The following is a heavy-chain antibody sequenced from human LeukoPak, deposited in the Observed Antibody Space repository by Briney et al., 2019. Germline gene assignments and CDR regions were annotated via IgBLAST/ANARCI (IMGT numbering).Heavy chain of an antibody. CDR1: GFTFSSYS. CDR3: ARGHLGVFDY. Sequence: SGGSLRLSCAASGFTFSSYSMNWVRQAPGKGLEWVSSISSSSSYIYYADSVKGRFTISRDNAKNSLYLQMNSLRAEDTAVYYCARGHLGVFDYWGQGTLVTVSS. J-gene: IGHJ4*02. CDR2: ISSSSSYI. D-gene: IGHD3-16*01. V-gene: IGHV3-21*01.